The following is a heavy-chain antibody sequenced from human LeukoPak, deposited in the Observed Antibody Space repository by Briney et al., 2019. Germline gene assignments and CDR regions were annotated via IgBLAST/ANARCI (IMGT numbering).Heavy chain of an antibody. D-gene: IGHD3-9*01. CDR2: ISGSGGST. Sequence: GGSLRLSCAASGFTFSSYAMSWVRQAPGKGLEWVSAISGSGGSTYYADSVKGRFTISRDNSKNTLYLQMNSLRAEDTAVYYCAKDHTNQHYDILTGYYDYWGQGTLVTVSS. CDR1: GFTFSSYA. J-gene: IGHJ4*02. CDR3: AKDHTNQHYDILTGYYDY. V-gene: IGHV3-23*01.